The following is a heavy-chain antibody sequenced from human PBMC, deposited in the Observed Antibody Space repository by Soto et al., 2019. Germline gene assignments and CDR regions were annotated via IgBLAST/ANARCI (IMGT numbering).Heavy chain of an antibody. CDR2: IYYSGST. V-gene: IGHV4-39*01. CDR1: GGSISSSSYY. J-gene: IGHJ4*02. D-gene: IGHD2-8*01. CDR3: ASPSYCTNGVCYHFDY. Sequence: PSETLSLTCTVSGGSISSSSYYWGWIRQPPGKGLEWIGSIYYSGSTYYNPSLKSRVTISVDTSKNQFSLKLSSVTAADTAVYYCASPSYCTNGVCYHFDYWGQGTLVTVSS.